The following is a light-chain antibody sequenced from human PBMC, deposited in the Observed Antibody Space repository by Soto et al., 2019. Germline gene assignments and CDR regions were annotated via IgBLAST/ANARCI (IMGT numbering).Light chain of an antibody. Sequence: EIVLTQSPATLSLSPGERATLSCRASLNINSYLAWYQQKPGQAPRLLIYATSNRATGIPARFSGSGSGTDFTLSISSLEPEDFAVYYCQQRSSWPFTFGPGTKVDIK. CDR1: LNINSY. CDR2: ATS. J-gene: IGKJ3*01. CDR3: QQRSSWPFT. V-gene: IGKV3-11*01.